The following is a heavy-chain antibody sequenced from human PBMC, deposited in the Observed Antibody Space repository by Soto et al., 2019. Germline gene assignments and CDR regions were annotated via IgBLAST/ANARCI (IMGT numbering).Heavy chain of an antibody. D-gene: IGHD5-12*01. J-gene: IGHJ4*02. CDR1: GGSFSGYY. CDR2: INHSGST. Sequence: QVQLQQWGAGLLKPSETLSLTCAVYGGSFSGYYWSWIRQPPGKGLECIGEINHSGSTNYTPSLKSRVTISVDTSKNQFSLKLSSVTAADTAVYYCARGVATVVTSYFDYWGQGTLVTVSS. V-gene: IGHV4-34*01. CDR3: ARGVATVVTSYFDY.